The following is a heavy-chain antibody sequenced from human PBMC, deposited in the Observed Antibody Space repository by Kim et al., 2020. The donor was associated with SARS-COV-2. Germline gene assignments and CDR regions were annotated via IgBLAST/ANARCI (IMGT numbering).Heavy chain of an antibody. V-gene: IGHV1-46*01. CDR2: GST. J-gene: IGHJ4*02. CDR3: ALLLQWPNY. Sequence: GSTSYAQKFQGRVPMTRDTSTSTVYMELSSLRSEDTAVYYCALLLQWPNYWGQGTLVTVSS. D-gene: IGHD3-3*01.